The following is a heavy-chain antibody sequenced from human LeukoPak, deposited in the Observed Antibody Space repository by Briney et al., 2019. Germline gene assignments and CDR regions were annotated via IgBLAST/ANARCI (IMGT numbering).Heavy chain of an antibody. D-gene: IGHD6-13*01. J-gene: IGHJ4*02. CDR3: ARWSAAGGGHFDY. CDR1: GFTFSSYAM. V-gene: IGHV4-4*02. CDR2: IYHSGST. Sequence: TGGSLRLSCAASGFTFSSYAMSWVRQPPGKGLEWIGEIYHSGSTNYNPSLKSRVTISVDKSKNQFSLKLSSVTAADTAVYYCARWSAAGGGHFDYWGQGTLVTVSS.